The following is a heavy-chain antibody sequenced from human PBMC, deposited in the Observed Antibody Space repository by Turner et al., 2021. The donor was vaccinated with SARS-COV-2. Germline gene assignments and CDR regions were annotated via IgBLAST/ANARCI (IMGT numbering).Heavy chain of an antibody. CDR1: GFTFEDYA. D-gene: IGHD4-17*01. CDR2: ISWNSGSR. Sequence: EVQLVESGGGSVQPGRSLRLSCAASGFTFEDYAMHWVRQAPGKGLEWVSGISWNSGSRGYADSVKGRFNISRDNAKNSLYLQMNSLRAEDTALYYCAKDIGSGYGDYFDYWGQGTLVTVSS. V-gene: IGHV3-9*01. J-gene: IGHJ4*02. CDR3: AKDIGSGYGDYFDY.